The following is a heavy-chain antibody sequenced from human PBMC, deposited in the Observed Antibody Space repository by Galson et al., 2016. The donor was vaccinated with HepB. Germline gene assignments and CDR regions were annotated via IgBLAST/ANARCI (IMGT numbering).Heavy chain of an antibody. CDR3: ARGDDILTGTYYFDY. D-gene: IGHD3-9*01. CDR2: IYYSGST. CDR1: GGSISSYY. V-gene: IGHV4-59*08. Sequence: ETLSLTCDVSGGSISSYYWNWIRQPPGKGLEWIGYIYYSGSTNYNPSLKSRVTISVDTSKNQFSLKLSSVTAADTAVYYCARGDDILTGTYYFDYWGQGTLVTVSS. J-gene: IGHJ4*02.